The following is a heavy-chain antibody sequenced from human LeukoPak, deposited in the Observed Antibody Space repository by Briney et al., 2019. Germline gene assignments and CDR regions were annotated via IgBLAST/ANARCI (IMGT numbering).Heavy chain of an antibody. CDR3: AKVPGGWLQPFDY. Sequence: GESLKISCKASGYSFATYWIGWVRQAPGKGLEWVSAISGSGGSTYYADSVKGRFTISRDNSKNTLYLQMNSLRAEDTAVYYCAKVPGGWLQPFDYWGQGTLVTVSS. J-gene: IGHJ4*02. D-gene: IGHD5-24*01. CDR1: GYSFATYW. CDR2: ISGSGGST. V-gene: IGHV3-23*01.